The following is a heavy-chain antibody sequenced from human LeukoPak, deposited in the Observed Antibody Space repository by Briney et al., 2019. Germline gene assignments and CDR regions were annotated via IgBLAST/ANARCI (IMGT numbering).Heavy chain of an antibody. CDR2: ISGSGGST. CDR3: AKKSGGDCHDY. V-gene: IGHV3-23*01. J-gene: IGHJ4*02. Sequence: GGSLRLSCAASGGTFSTYTMSWVRQAPGKGLEWVSAISGSGGSTYYADSVKGRFTISRDNSKNTLYLQMNSLRAEDTALYYCAKKSGGDCHDYWGQGTLVTVSS. D-gene: IGHD2-21*02. CDR1: GGTFSTYT.